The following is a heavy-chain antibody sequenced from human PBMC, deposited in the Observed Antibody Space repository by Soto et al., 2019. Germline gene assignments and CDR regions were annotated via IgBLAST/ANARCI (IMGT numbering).Heavy chain of an antibody. J-gene: IGHJ4*02. CDR1: GFTFSSYG. CDR2: IWYDGSNK. Sequence: PGGSLRLSCAASGFTFSSYGMHWVRQAPGKGLEWVAVIWYDGSNKYYADSVKGRFTISRDNSKNTLYLQMNSLRAEDTAVYYCARDVYNERTVVVTAISGTFDYWGQGTLVTVSS. V-gene: IGHV3-33*01. D-gene: IGHD2-21*02. CDR3: ARDVYNERTVVVTAISGTFDY.